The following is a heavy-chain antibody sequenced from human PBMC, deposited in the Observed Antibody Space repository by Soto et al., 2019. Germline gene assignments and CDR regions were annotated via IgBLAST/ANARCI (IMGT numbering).Heavy chain of an antibody. J-gene: IGHJ4*02. CDR3: ARQGIAVAGPIDN. D-gene: IGHD6-19*01. Sequence: PGESLKISRKGSGYSFTSYSHGWLRQMPGKGLDWMVLIYPGDSATRYSPSFQGQVTISADKSISTAYLQWSSMKASDTAMYYCARQGIAVAGPIDNWGERCLVTVAS. CDR2: IYPGDSAT. V-gene: IGHV5-51*02. CDR1: GYSFTSYS.